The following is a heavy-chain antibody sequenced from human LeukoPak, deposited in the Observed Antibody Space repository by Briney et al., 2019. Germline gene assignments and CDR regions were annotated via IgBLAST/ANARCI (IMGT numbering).Heavy chain of an antibody. D-gene: IGHD4-17*01. J-gene: IGHJ1*01. V-gene: IGHV3-30*03. CDR3: ASGIGDFEYYQH. Sequence: GGSLRLSCAASGFTFSSYGMHWVRQAPGKGLEWVAVISYDGSNKYYADSVKGRFTISRDNSKNTLYLQMNSLRAEDTAVYYCASGIGDFEYYQHWGQGTLVTVSS. CDR2: ISYDGSNK. CDR1: GFTFSSYG.